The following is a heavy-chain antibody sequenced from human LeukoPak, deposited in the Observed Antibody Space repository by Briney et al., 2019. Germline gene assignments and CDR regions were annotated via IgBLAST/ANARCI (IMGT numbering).Heavy chain of an antibody. CDR2: ISSSSSTI. V-gene: IGHV3-48*02. CDR1: EFIFSNYI. D-gene: IGHD5-18*01. J-gene: IGHJ4*02. CDR3: ARVRSAHGYSSGSDY. Sequence: GGSLILSCAASEFIFSNYIMNWVRQAPGKGLECISYISSSSSTIFYADSVKGRFTISRDNAKNSLYLQMNSLRDEDTAVYYCARVRSAHGYSSGSDYWGQGTLVTVSS.